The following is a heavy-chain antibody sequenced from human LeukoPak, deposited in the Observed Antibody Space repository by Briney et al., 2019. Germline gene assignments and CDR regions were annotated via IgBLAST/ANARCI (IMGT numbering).Heavy chain of an antibody. CDR2: VYSSGAT. CDR3: ARERGYSGSGSRYFDL. CDR1: GGSIFSYY. D-gene: IGHD3-10*01. J-gene: IGHJ2*01. V-gene: IGHV4-59*01. Sequence: PSETLSLTCTISGGSIFSYYWSWVRQPPGKELEWIGYVYSSGATYYNPSLESRFTISVDTSRKQLSLRLNSVTAADTAVYYCARERGYSGSGSRYFDLWGRGTLVTVSS.